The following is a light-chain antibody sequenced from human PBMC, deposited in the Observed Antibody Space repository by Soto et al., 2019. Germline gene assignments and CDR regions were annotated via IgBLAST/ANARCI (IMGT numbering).Light chain of an antibody. Sequence: EIVLTQSPGTLSLPPGERATLSCRASHSISSNYLVWYQQKPGQAPRLLIYGASARATGIPDRFSGSGSGTDFTLTISRLEPEDFAVYYCQQYGSSSWTFGQGTKVEIK. J-gene: IGKJ1*01. CDR1: HSISSNY. CDR2: GAS. CDR3: QQYGSSSWT. V-gene: IGKV3-20*01.